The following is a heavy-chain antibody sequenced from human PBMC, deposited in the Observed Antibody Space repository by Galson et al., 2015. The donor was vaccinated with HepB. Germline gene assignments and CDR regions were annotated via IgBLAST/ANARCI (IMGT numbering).Heavy chain of an antibody. CDR1: GGSISNDNVY. Sequence: SETLSLTCSVSGGSISNDNVYWSWIRQSPGKGLEWVGFIYYSGRTNYNPSLKSRVSISVDTSKNQFSLNLASVTAADTAVYRCARSFEFWSRGTLVTVST. CDR3: ARSFEF. CDR2: IYYSGRT. J-gene: IGHJ2*01. V-gene: IGHV4-61*01.